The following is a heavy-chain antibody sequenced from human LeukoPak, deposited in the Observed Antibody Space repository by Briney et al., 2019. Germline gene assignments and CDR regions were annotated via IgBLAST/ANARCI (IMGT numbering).Heavy chain of an antibody. CDR3: ARDVYYYDSSGYHLFDY. D-gene: IGHD3-22*01. Sequence: SETLSLTCTVSGVSISSYYWSWIRQPAGKGLEWIGRIHTSGSTNYNPSLKSRVTMSVDTAKNQFSLKLSSVTAAVTAVYYCARDVYYYDSSGYHLFDYWGQGTLVTVSS. CDR2: IHTSGST. J-gene: IGHJ4*02. CDR1: GVSISSYY. V-gene: IGHV4-4*07.